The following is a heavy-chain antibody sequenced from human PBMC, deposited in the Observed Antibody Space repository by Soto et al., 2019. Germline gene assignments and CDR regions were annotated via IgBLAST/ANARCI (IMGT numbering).Heavy chain of an antibody. CDR2: INHSGST. Sequence: SETLSLTCAVYGGSFSGYYWSWIRQPPGKGLEWIGEINHSGSTNYNPSLKSRFTISVDTSKNQFSLKLSSVTAADTAVYYCAREGCSGGSCYKYWGQGTLVTVSS. CDR3: AREGCSGGSCYKY. J-gene: IGHJ4*02. CDR1: GGSFSGYY. D-gene: IGHD2-15*01. V-gene: IGHV4-34*01.